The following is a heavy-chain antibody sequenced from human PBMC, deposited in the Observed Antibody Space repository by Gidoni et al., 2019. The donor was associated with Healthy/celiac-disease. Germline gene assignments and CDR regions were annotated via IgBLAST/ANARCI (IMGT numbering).Heavy chain of an antibody. CDR1: GCSISRGGYY. J-gene: IGHJ4*02. CDR3: ARRVEDRSGYFPGYFDY. Sequence: QVQLQESGPGLVKPSQTLSLPCTVSGCSISRGGYYWSWIRQHPGKGLEWIGDIYYSGSTDYNPSLKSRVTISGDTSKNQFSLRLSSVTAADTAVYYCARRVEDRSGYFPGYFDYWGQGTLITVSS. V-gene: IGHV4-31*03. CDR2: IYYSGST. D-gene: IGHD3-22*01.